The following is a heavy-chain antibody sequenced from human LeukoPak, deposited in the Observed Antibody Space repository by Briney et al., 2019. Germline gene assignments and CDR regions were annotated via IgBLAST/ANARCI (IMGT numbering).Heavy chain of an antibody. CDR3: ARVAPGVFGY. D-gene: IGHD2-8*01. Sequence: GGSLRLSCAASGFTFDDYAMHWVRQAPGKGLEWVSGISWNSGSIGYADSVKGRFTISRDNAKNTLYLQMNSLRAEDTAVYYCARVAPGVFGYWGQGTLVTVSS. J-gene: IGHJ4*02. V-gene: IGHV3-9*01. CDR1: GFTFDDYA. CDR2: ISWNSGSI.